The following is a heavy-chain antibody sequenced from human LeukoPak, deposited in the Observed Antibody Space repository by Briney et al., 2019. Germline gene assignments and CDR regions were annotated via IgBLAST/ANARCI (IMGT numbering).Heavy chain of an antibody. CDR3: ASAQYSGYDFDY. CDR2: INPNSGGT. J-gene: IGHJ4*02. CDR1: GYTFTSYY. Sequence: ASVKVSCKASGYTFTSYYMHWVRQAPGQGLEWMGWINPNSGGTNYAQKFQGRVTMTRHTSISTAYMELSRLRSDDTAVYYCASAQYSGYDFDYWGQGTLVTVSS. V-gene: IGHV1-2*02. D-gene: IGHD5-12*01.